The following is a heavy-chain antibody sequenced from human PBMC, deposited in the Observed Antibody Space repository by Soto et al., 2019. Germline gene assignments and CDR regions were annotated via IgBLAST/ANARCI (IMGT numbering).Heavy chain of an antibody. V-gene: IGHV1-69*01. CDR3: ASAFLRFEAGDRYLTIAY. CDR2: IIPIFGTA. J-gene: IGHJ4*02. D-gene: IGHD4-17*01. CDR1: GGTFSSYA. Sequence: QVQLVQSGAEVKKPGSSVKVSCKASGGTFSSYAISWVRQAPGQGLEWMGGIIPIFGTANYAQTFQGRVTITADESTSTAYMELSSLRSEDTAVYYCASAFLRFEAGDRYLTIAYWGQGTLVTVSS.